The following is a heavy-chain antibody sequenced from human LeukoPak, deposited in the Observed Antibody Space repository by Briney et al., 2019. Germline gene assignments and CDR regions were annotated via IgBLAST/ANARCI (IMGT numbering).Heavy chain of an antibody. J-gene: IGHJ5*02. CDR1: GFTFSSYG. Sequence: GGSLRLSCAASGFTFSSYGMHWVRQAPGKGPEWVAVISYDGSNKYYADSVKGRFTISRDNSKNTLYLRMNSLRAEDTAVYYCAKDTGSSWSDPWGQGTLVTVSS. CDR2: ISYDGSNK. CDR3: AKDTGSSWSDP. V-gene: IGHV3-30*18. D-gene: IGHD6-6*01.